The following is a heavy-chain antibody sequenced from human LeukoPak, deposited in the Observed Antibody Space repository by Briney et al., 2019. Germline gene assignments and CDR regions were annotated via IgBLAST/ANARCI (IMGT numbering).Heavy chain of an antibody. CDR2: INPNSGGT. Sequence: ASVKVSCKTSGYSFTGYYLHWLRQAPGQGLEWMGWINPNSGGTNYAQQFQGRVTMTRDTSINTVYMELSRLKSDDTAVYYCARESGSSWETLYDYWGQGTLVTVSS. V-gene: IGHV1-2*02. J-gene: IGHJ4*02. D-gene: IGHD6-13*01. CDR1: GYSFTGYY. CDR3: ARESGSSWETLYDY.